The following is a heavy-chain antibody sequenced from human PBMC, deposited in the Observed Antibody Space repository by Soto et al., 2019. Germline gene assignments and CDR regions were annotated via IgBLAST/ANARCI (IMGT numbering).Heavy chain of an antibody. J-gene: IGHJ5*02. Sequence: QVQLVQSGGEVKKPGASVKVSCKASGYTFTNYGISWVRQAPGQGLEWMGWINVYNGNTKYAQKVQVRVTMTTDTSTSTAYMELRSLRSVDTAVYYRSICVGSGPYYNQYNRFHPWGQGSLVTVSS. V-gene: IGHV1-18*01. CDR3: SICVGSGPYYNQYNRFHP. CDR1: GYTFTNYG. CDR2: INVYNGNT. D-gene: IGHD3-10*01.